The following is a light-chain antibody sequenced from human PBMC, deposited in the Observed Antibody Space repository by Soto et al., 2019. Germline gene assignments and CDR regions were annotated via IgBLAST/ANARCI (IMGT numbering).Light chain of an antibody. CDR2: DAS. V-gene: IGKV1-5*01. J-gene: IGKJ1*01. CDR3: QQYNSFPWT. CDR1: QSISSW. Sequence: DIQMTQSPSTLSASVGDRVTITCRASQSISSWLAWYQQKPGKAPKLLIYDASSLESGVPSRFSGSGSGTEFTLTLSSLQPDDFATYYCQQYNSFPWTFGQGTKVEIK.